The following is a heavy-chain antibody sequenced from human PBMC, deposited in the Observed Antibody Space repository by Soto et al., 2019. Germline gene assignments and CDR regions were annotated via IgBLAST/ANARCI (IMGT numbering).Heavy chain of an antibody. CDR1: GGSISSSGYY. CDR3: ARDRYGGFDY. J-gene: IGHJ4*02. Sequence: SETLSLTCTVSGGSISSSGYYWGWIRQTPGKGLEWIASINYVGKTYYSPSLKSRLAISVDTSKNQFSLRLSSVTAADTAVYYCARDRYGGFDYWGLGTLVTVSS. CDR2: INYVGKT. D-gene: IGHD3-9*01. V-gene: IGHV4-39*02.